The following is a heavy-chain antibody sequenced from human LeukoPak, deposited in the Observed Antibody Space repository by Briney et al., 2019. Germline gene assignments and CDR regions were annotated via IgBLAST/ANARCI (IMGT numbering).Heavy chain of an antibody. CDR2: IVVGSGKT. V-gene: IGHV1-58*02. CDR3: AASPYCTSNSCYRSLDY. D-gene: IGHD2-2*01. J-gene: IGHJ4*02. Sequence: ASVKVSCKASGFTFTSSAMQWVRQVRGQRLEWIGWIVVGSGKTNYAQKIQERVTIARDMSTNTAYMELSSLSSEDTAVYYCAASPYCTSNSCYRSLDYWGQGTLVTVSS. CDR1: GFTFTSSA.